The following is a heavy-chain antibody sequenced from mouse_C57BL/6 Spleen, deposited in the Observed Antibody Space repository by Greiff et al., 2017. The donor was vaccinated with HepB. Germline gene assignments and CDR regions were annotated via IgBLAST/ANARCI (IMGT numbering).Heavy chain of an antibody. J-gene: IGHJ2*01. CDR1: GFTFSDYG. Sequence: EVKLMESGGGLVKPGGSLKLSCAASGFTFSDYGMHWVRQAPEKGLEWVAYISSGSSTIYYADTVKGRFTISRDNAKNTLFLQMTSLRSEDTAMYYCASRYGNYFDYWGQGTTLTVSS. CDR3: ASRYGNYFDY. V-gene: IGHV5-17*01. D-gene: IGHD2-1*01. CDR2: ISSGSSTI.